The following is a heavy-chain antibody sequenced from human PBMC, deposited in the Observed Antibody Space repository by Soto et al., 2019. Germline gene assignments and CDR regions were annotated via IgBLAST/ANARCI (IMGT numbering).Heavy chain of an antibody. CDR2: ISWNSGTV. D-gene: IGHD6-19*01. J-gene: IGHJ3*02. CDR1: GFRFDDFA. Sequence: EIQLAESGGGLVQPGRSLRLSCEGSGFRFDDFAMHWVRQTPGKGLEWVSGISWNSGTVAYAGSVKGRFTISRDNAKNSLHLQMNSLRAEDTALYYCAKDRRPIAVAGAIDNWGQGTRVTVSS. CDR3: AKDRRPIAVAGAIDN. V-gene: IGHV3-9*01.